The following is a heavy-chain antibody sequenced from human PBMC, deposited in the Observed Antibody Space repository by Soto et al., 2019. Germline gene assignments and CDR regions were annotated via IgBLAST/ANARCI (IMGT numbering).Heavy chain of an antibody. CDR3: ARDRYYYDSSGYYENWFDP. V-gene: IGHV1-24*01. Sequence: ASVKVSCKVSGYTLTELSMHWVRQAPGKGLEWMGGFDPEDGETIYAQKFQGRVTMTEDTSTDTAYMKLSSVTAADTAVYYCARDRYYYDSSGYYENWFDPWGQGTLVTVSS. J-gene: IGHJ5*02. CDR2: FDPEDGET. D-gene: IGHD3-22*01. CDR1: GYTLTELS.